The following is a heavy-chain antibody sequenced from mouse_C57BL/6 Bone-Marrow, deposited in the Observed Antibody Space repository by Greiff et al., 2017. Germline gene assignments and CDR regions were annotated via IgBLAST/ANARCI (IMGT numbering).Heavy chain of an antibody. CDR3: AIYYYGSSNPFDY. Sequence: VHLVESGPELVKPGASVKISCKASGYAFSSSWMNWVKQRPGKGLEWIGRIYPGDGDTNYNRKFKGKATLTADKSSSTAYMQLSSLTSEDSAVYFCAIYYYGSSNPFDYWGQGTTLTVSS. V-gene: IGHV1-82*01. CDR2: IYPGDGDT. D-gene: IGHD1-1*01. J-gene: IGHJ2*01. CDR1: GYAFSSSW.